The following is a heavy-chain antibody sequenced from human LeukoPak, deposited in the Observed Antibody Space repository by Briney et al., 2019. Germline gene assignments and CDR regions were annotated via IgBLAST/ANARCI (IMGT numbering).Heavy chain of an antibody. V-gene: IGHV4-59*01. Sequence: SETLSLTCTVSGGSISGYYWSWIRQSPGKGLEWTGYISYSGSTSYNPSLKSRLTISVDTSTNQISLKLNSLSDADTAIYYCVRGAVSAAGVFDVWGQGTLVTVS. CDR2: ISYSGST. CDR3: VRGAVSAAGVFDV. D-gene: IGHD2-21*02. CDR1: GGSISGYY. J-gene: IGHJ3*01.